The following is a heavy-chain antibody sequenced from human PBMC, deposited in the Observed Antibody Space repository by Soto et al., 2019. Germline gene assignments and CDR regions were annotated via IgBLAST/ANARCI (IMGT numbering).Heavy chain of an antibody. CDR2: ISWNSGSI. V-gene: IGHV3-9*01. CDR1: GFTFVDYA. J-gene: IGHJ5*02. CDR3: AKDAGRSNWFDP. Sequence: GGSLRLSCAASGFTFVDYAMHWVRQAPGKGLEWVSGISWNSGSIGYADSVKGRFTISRDNAKNSLYLQMNSLRAEDTALYYCAKDAGRSNWFDPWGQGTLVTVSS. D-gene: IGHD4-17*01.